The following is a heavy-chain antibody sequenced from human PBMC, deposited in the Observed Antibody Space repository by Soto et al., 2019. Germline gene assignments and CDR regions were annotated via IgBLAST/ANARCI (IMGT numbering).Heavy chain of an antibody. CDR2: IYHSGST. CDR1: GGSISSGGYS. V-gene: IGHV4-30-2*01. Sequence: SETLSLTCAVSGGSISSGGYSWSWIRQPPGKGLEWIGYIYHSGSTYYNPSLKSRVTISVDRSKNQFSLKLSSVTAADTAVYYCARGGPRLVNSTPYYFDYWGQGTLVTVSS. CDR3: ARGGPRLVNSTPYYFDY. D-gene: IGHD3-9*01. J-gene: IGHJ4*02.